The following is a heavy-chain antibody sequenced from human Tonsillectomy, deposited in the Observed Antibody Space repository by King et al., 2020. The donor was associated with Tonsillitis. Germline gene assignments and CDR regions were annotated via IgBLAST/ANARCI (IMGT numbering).Heavy chain of an antibody. CDR2: IRWYMCSI. J-gene: IGHJ4*02. CDR1: GFTFDDFA. CDR3: AKDIFAGATLLGGFDY. V-gene: IGHV3-9*01. Sequence: VQLVESGGGLVQPGRSLRLSCAASGFTFDDFAMHWVRQAPGKGLEWVSVIRWYMCSIGYADSVKGRFTISRDNAKNSLYLQMNSLRAEDTALYYCAKDIFAGATLLGGFDYWGQGTLVAVSS. D-gene: IGHD1-26*01.